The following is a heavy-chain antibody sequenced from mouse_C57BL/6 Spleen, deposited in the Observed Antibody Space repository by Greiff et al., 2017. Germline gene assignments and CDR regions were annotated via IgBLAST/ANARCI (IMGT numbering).Heavy chain of an antibody. CDR3: AREEITTVVEAMDY. D-gene: IGHD1-1*01. CDR1: GYTFTSYW. Sequence: VQLQQSGAELAKPGASVKLSCQASGYTFTSYWMHWVKQRPGQGLEWIGYINPSSGYTKYNQKFKDKATLTADKSSSPAYMQLSSLTYEDSAVYYGAREEITTVVEAMDYWGQGTSVTVSS. J-gene: IGHJ4*01. CDR2: INPSSGYT. V-gene: IGHV1-7*01.